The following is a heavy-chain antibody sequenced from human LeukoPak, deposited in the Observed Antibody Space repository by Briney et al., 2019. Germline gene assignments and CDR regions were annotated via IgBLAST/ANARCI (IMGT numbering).Heavy chain of an antibody. CDR2: IKQDGSEK. CDR1: GFTFSRYW. D-gene: IGHD3-9*01. CDR3: ARAIYDILTGYYYYYMDV. V-gene: IGHV3-7*01. Sequence: PGGSLRLSCAASGFTFSRYWMSWVRQAPGKGLEWVANIKQDGSEKYYVDSVKGRFTISRDNAKNSLYLQMNSLRAEDTAVYYCARAIYDILTGYYYYYMDVWGKGTTVTVSS. J-gene: IGHJ6*03.